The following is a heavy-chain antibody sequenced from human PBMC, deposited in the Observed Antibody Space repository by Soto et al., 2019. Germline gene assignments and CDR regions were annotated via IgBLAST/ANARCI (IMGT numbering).Heavy chain of an antibody. Sequence: GGSLRISCAASGFTFSSYGMHWVRQAPGKGLEWVAVIWYDGSNKYYADSVKGRFTISRDNSKNTLYLQMNSLRAEDTAVYYCARDMSDYYDSSGYSGHAFDIWGQGTMVTVSS. CDR2: IWYDGSNK. V-gene: IGHV3-33*01. CDR1: GFTFSSYG. J-gene: IGHJ3*02. D-gene: IGHD3-22*01. CDR3: ARDMSDYYDSSGYSGHAFDI.